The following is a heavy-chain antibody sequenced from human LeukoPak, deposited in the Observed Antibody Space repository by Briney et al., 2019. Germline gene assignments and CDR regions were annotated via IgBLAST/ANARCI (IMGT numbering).Heavy chain of an antibody. CDR1: GFTFSSYW. CDR2: IKQDGSET. CDR3: ARDLGGGVAGSFDY. J-gene: IGHJ4*02. Sequence: GGSLRLSCAASGFTFSSYWMSWVRQAPGKGLEWVANIKQDGSETYYVDSVKGRFTISRDNAKNSLYLQMNGLRAEDTAVYYCARDLGGGVAGSFDYWGQGTLVTVSS. V-gene: IGHV3-7*01. D-gene: IGHD2-8*02.